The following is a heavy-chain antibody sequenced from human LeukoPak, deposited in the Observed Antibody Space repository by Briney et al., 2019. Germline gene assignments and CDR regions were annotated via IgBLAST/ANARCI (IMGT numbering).Heavy chain of an antibody. CDR1: GFTFSSYW. V-gene: IGHV3-7*01. J-gene: IGHJ6*02. D-gene: IGHD6-19*01. CDR3: ARDHYSSGWTPYYYYGMDV. CDR2: IKQDGSEK. Sequence: GGSLRLSCAASGFTFSSYWMSWVRQAPGKGLEWVANIKQDGSEKYYVDSVKGRFTISRDNAKNSLYLQMNSLRAEDTAVYYCARDHYSSGWTPYYYYGMDVWGQGTTVTVSS.